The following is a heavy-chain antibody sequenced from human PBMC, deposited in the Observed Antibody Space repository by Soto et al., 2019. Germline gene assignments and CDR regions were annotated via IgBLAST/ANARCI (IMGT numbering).Heavy chain of an antibody. J-gene: IGHJ5*02. CDR1: GFTFTDYY. CDR2: IKPSKGDR. Sequence: ASVKVSCKTSGFTFTDYYLHWVRQAPGQGLEWMGWIKPSKGDRKSSQKFQGRVTMTRDSSINTAYMELSGLGSDDTAVYYCGRCRHAAEYGWVDHWGQGTLVTVSS. V-gene: IGHV1-2*02. D-gene: IGHD2-2*01. CDR3: GRCRHAAEYGWVDH.